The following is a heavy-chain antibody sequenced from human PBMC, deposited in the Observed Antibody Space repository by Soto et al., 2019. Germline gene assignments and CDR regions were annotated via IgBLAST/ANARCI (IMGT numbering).Heavy chain of an antibody. CDR1: GGTFSNYA. D-gene: IGHD6-19*01. J-gene: IGHJ6*02. V-gene: IGHV1-69*13. CDR2: IVPIFGTT. CDR3: ARVEAMAGLYNYHGLDV. Sequence: SVKVSCKVSGGTFSNYAIDWVRLAPGHGLEWMGGIVPIFGTTYYTQKFQGRATIIADDSTTTAYLEMSSLRSEDTAIYYCARVEAMAGLYNYHGLDVWGQGIAVTVSS.